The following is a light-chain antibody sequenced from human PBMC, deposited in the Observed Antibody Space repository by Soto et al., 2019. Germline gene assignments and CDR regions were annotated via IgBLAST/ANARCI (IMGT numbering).Light chain of an antibody. CDR2: MVS. CDR1: QSLVYSDGYTY. Sequence: DVVMTQSPLSLPVTLGQPASISCRSSQSLVYSDGYTYLSWFQQRPGQSPRRLIYMVSNRDSGVPDRFSGSGSGTDFTLEISRVEAEDVGVYFCIQGTHWPWTFGQGTKVDIK. J-gene: IGKJ1*01. V-gene: IGKV2-30*01. CDR3: IQGTHWPWT.